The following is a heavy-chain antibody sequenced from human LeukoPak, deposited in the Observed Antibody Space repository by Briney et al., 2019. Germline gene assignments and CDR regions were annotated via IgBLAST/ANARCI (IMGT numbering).Heavy chain of an antibody. J-gene: IGHJ4*02. V-gene: IGHV4-34*01. CDR1: GGSFSGYY. CDR2: INHSGST. Sequence: NPSETLSLTCAVYGGSFSGYYWSWIRQPPGKGLEWIGEINHSGSTNYNPSLKSRVTISVDTSKNQFSLKLSSVTAADTAVYYCARAYYYDSSDNFDYWGQGTLVTVSS. CDR3: ARAYYYDSSDNFDY. D-gene: IGHD3-22*01.